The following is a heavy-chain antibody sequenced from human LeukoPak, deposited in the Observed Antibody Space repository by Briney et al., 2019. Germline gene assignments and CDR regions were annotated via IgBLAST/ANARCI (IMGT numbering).Heavy chain of an antibody. CDR2: IIPIFGTA. D-gene: IGHD1-26*01. CDR1: GGTFSSYA. V-gene: IGHV1-69*13. Sequence: GASVKVSCKDSGGTFSSYAISWVRQAPGQGLEWMGGIIPIFGTANYAQKFQGRVTITADESTSTAYMELSSLRSEDTAVYYCARAGSQTAYSFDYWGQGTLVTVSS. J-gene: IGHJ4*02. CDR3: ARAGSQTAYSFDY.